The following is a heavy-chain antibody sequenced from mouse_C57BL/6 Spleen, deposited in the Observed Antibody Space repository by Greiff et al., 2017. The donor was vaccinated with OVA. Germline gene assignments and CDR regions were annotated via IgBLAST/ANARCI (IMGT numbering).Heavy chain of an antibody. CDR1: GYSFTGYY. V-gene: IGHV1-42*01. CDR3: VPDSNGSYWYFEV. J-gene: IGHJ1*03. Sequence: EVQLQQSGPELVKPGASVKISCKASGYSFTGYYMNWVKQSPEKSLEWIGEINPSTGGTTYNHKFKAKATLTVDKSSSTAYMQLKSLTSEDSAVYYWVPDSNGSYWYFEVWGTGTTVTVSS. CDR2: INPSTGGT. D-gene: IGHD2-5*01.